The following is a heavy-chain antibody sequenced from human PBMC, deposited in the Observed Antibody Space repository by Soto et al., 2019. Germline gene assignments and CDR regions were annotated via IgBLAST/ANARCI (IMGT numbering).Heavy chain of an antibody. D-gene: IGHD4-17*01. CDR2: IIPILGIA. V-gene: IGHV1-69*08. CDR1: GGTFSSYI. CDR3: ARDRSGDYGWFDP. Sequence: QVQLVQSGAEVKKPGSSVKVSCKASGGTFSSYIISWVRQAPGQGLEWMGRIIPILGIANYAQKFQGRVTITAATSTSTAYMELSSLRSEDTAMYYCARDRSGDYGWFDPWGQGTLVTVSS. J-gene: IGHJ5*02.